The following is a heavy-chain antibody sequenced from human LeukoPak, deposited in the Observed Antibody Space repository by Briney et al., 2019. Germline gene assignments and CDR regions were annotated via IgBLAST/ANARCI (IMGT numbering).Heavy chain of an antibody. J-gene: IGHJ5*02. CDR2: IYPGDSDT. CDR1: GYSFTSYW. V-gene: IGHV5-51*01. D-gene: IGHD2-2*01. CDR3: ARLGCSSTSCYLWDWFDP. Sequence: GESLKISCKGSGYSFTSYWIGWVRQMPGKGLEWMGIIYPGDSDTRYSPSFQGQVTISADKSISTAYLQWSSLKASDTAMYYCARLGCSSTSCYLWDWFDPWGQGTLVTVSS.